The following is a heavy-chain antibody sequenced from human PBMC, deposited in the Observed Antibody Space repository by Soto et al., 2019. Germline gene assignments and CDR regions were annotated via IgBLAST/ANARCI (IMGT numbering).Heavy chain of an antibody. V-gene: IGHV4-31*03. CDR1: GGCISSGGYY. CDR3: ARTSYDSSGTAADP. J-gene: IGHJ5*02. CDR2: IYYSGST. Sequence: PSETLSLTCTVSGGCISSGGYYWSWIRQHPGKGLEWIGYIYYSGSTYYNPSLKSRVTISVDTSKNQFSLKLSSVTAADTAVYYCARTSYDSSGTAADPWGQGTLVTVS. D-gene: IGHD3-22*01.